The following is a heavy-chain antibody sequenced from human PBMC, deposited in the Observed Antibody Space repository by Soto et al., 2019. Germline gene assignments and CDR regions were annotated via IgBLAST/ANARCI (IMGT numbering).Heavy chain of an antibody. D-gene: IGHD3-10*01. Sequence: SVSTLVTPTQTHTLTCTFSGFSISTTGVGVVWVRQPPGKALEWLALLYSNDDTRFSTSLKSRLTTTKDTSKNQVVLTMNNMDPGDTATYYCKRKRGSGLCDLDVWGQGTTVTVSS. CDR3: KRKRGSGLCDLDV. J-gene: IGHJ6*02. CDR1: GFSISTTGVG. CDR2: LYSNDDT. V-gene: IGHV2-5*01.